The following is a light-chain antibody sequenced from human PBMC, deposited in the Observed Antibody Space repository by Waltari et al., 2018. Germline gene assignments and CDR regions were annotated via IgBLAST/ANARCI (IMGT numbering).Light chain of an antibody. CDR1: FSNIGAGHA. CDR3: QSYDNKLKV. Sequence: QSVLTQPPSVSGAPGQTVTISCTGAFSNIGAGHAVHWYQRLPGAAPKLLIHKNNNRPSGVSARFSGSRSSASASLIIAGLQSEDEADYYCQSYDNKLKVFGSGTKVNVL. V-gene: IGLV1-40*03. J-gene: IGLJ6*01. CDR2: KNN.